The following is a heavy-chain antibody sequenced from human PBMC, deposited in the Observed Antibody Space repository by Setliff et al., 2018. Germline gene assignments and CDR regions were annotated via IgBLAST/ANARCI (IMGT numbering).Heavy chain of an antibody. CDR2: IITNTGKT. D-gene: IGHD1-26*01. Sequence: ASVKVSCKASGYTFSTYGLHWVRQAPGQGPEWMGMIITNTGKTSYAQKFQGRVTMTTDTSTSTAYVEVRSLRSDDTAVYYCARSPPNRGVGQGHHMDVWGKGTTVTVSS. CDR1: GYTFSTYG. CDR3: ARSPPNRGVGQGHHMDV. V-gene: IGHV1-18*01. J-gene: IGHJ6*03.